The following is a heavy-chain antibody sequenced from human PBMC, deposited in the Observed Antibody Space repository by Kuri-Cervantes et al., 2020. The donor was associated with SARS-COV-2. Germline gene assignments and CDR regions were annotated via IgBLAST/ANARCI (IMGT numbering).Heavy chain of an antibody. D-gene: IGHD6-19*01. CDR2: ISSSSSYI. CDR1: GFTFSSYS. V-gene: IGHV3-21*01. Sequence: GGSLRLSCAASGFTFSSYSMNWVRQAPGKGLEWVSSISSSSSYIYYADSVKGRFTISRDNAKNPLYLQMNSLRAEDTAVYYCAGSSGWYTYYYYGMDVWGQGTAVTVSS. J-gene: IGHJ6*02. CDR3: AGSSGWYTYYYYGMDV.